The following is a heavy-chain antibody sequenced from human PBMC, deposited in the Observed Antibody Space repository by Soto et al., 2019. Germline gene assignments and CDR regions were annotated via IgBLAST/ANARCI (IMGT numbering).Heavy chain of an antibody. CDR2: INPNGGST. CDR1: GYSFTSQY. J-gene: IGHJ3*02. CDR3: SREQGLRPGGGGTEPLDI. D-gene: IGHD3-16*01. V-gene: IGHV1-46*03. Sequence: QVQLVQSGAEVKKPGASVKISCEASGYSFTSQYVHWVRQAPGQGLEWMGIINPNGGSTTYAQKFRGRVTMTRDPSPSNVSMELSSLKLEATAVYYWSREQGLRPGGGGTEPLDIWGQGTMVTVAS.